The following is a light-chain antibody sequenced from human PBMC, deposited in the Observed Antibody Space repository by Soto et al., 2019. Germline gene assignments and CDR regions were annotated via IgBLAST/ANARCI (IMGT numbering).Light chain of an antibody. J-gene: IGKJ4*01. CDR2: KAS. CDR3: QRNISYST. V-gene: IGKV1-5*03. Sequence: DIQMTQSPSTLSASVGDRVTITCRASQNIDSWLAWYQQKPGKAPKLLIYKASSLQRGVPSRFSGSGSGTELPLPISSLQPDDCANYYCQRNISYSTFGGGTKVEIK. CDR1: QNIDSW.